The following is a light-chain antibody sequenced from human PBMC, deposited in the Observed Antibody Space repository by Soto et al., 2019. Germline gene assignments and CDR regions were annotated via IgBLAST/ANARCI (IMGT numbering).Light chain of an antibody. CDR1: QGISTW. V-gene: IGKV1-5*01. J-gene: IGKJ5*01. Sequence: DGVTITCRARQGISTWLAWYQQKPGTAPKLLIYDASTLMSGVPSRFSGSGSCSEFTLTACSLHPRALPTCCSELLNSEPISLGQGTRLEIK. CDR3: ELLNSEPIS. CDR2: DAS.